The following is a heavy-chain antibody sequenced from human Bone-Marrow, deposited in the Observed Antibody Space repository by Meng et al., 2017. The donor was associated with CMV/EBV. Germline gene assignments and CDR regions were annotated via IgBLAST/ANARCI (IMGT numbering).Heavy chain of an antibody. CDR1: GGSISSYF. V-gene: IGHV4-59*01. D-gene: IGHD2-15*01. Sequence: SETLSLTCTVSGGSISSYFWNWIRQPPGKGLEWIANIYYSGYTNYNPSLKSRVTISVDTSKNQFSLKLSSVTAADTAVYYCARDFSSFVGNWFDPWGQGTLVTVSS. J-gene: IGHJ5*02. CDR2: IYYSGYT. CDR3: ARDFSSFVGNWFDP.